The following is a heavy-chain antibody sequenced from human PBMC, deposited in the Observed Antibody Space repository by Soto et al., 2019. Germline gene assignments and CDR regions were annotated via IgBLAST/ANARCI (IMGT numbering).Heavy chain of an antibody. CDR1: GFTFDDYA. CDR3: AKGVVAATPAYYYGMDV. V-gene: IGHV3-9*01. D-gene: IGHD2-15*01. J-gene: IGHJ6*02. CDR2: ISWNSGSI. Sequence: EVQLVESGGGLVQPGRSLRLSCAASGFTFDDYAMHWVRQAPGKGLEWVSGISWNSGSIGYADSVKGRFTISRDNAKNYLYLQMNSLRAEDTALYYCAKGVVAATPAYYYGMDVWGQGTTVTVSS.